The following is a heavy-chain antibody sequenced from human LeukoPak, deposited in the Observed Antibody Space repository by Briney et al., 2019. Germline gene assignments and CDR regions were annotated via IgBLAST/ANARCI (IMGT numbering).Heavy chain of an antibody. D-gene: IGHD6-13*01. CDR3: ARASMAAAGPIFDY. V-gene: IGHV4-59*08. J-gene: IGHJ4*02. CDR2: IYYSGST. CDR1: GGSISSYY. Sequence: SETLSLTCTVSGGSISSYYWSWIRQPPGKGLEWIGYIYYSGSTNYNPPLKSRVTISVDTSKNQFSLKLSSVTAADTAVYYCARASMAAAGPIFDYWGQGTLVTVSS.